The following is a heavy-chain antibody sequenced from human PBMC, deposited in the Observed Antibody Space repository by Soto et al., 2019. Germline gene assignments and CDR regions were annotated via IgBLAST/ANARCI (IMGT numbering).Heavy chain of an antibody. CDR1: GFTFSDYY. D-gene: IGHD5-18*01. Sequence: QVHLVESGGGLVKPGGSLRLSCAASGFTFSDYYMGWLRQAPGKGLEWVSYITYSGSNIYYADSVMGRFTISRDNAKNSLYLEMNSLRAEDTAVYYCARDASLVVEDTGGWFDPWGQGTLVTVSS. V-gene: IGHV3-11*01. CDR3: ARDASLVVEDTGGWFDP. J-gene: IGHJ5*02. CDR2: ITYSGSNI.